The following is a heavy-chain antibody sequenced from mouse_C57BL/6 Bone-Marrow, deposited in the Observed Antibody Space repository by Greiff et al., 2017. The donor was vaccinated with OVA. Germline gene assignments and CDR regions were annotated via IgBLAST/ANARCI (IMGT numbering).Heavy chain of an antibody. V-gene: IGHV1-81*01. CDR1: GYTFTSYG. CDR3: AILWLRRGDYFDY. Sequence: VQLQESGAELARPGASVKLSCKASGYTFTSYGISWVKQRTGQGLEWIGEIYPRSGNTYYNEKFKGKATLIADKSSSTAYMELRSLTSEDSAVYFCAILWLRRGDYFDYWGQGTTLTVSS. J-gene: IGHJ2*01. CDR2: IYPRSGNT. D-gene: IGHD2-2*01.